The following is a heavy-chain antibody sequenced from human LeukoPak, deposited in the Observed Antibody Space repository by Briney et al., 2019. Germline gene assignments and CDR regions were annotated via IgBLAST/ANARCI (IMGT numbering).Heavy chain of an antibody. CDR1: GFTFSTYG. CDR3: GTLAADFGVFDF. D-gene: IGHD6-13*01. J-gene: IGHJ4*02. CDR2: IRNDGSDK. Sequence: PGGSLRLSCVASGFTFSTYGIHWVRQAPGKGLEWVSFIRNDGSDKYYADSVKGRFTISRDNSKNTLYLQMNSLIVEDTAVYYCGTLAADFGVFDFWGQGTLVTVSS. V-gene: IGHV3-30*02.